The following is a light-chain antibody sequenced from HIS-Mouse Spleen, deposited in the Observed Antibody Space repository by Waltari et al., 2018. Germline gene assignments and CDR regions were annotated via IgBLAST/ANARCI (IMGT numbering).Light chain of an antibody. V-gene: IGLV1-44*01. CDR3: AAWDDSLNGYV. J-gene: IGLJ1*01. CDR2: SNN. CDR1: SSNIGRNT. Sequence: QSVLTQPPSASGTPGQRVTTSCSGSSSNIGRNTVNWYQQLPGPAPKLLIYSNNPRPSGVPDRFSGSKSGTSASLAISGLQSEDEADYYCAAWDDSLNGYVFGTGTKVTVL.